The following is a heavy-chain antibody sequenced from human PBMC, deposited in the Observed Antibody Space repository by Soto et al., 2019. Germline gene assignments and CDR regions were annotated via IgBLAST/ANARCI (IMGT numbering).Heavy chain of an antibody. CDR1: GGSFIPNY. CDR2: IYYGGTT. CDR3: ARLGFYYQSLDP. Sequence: PSETLSLTCSVSGGSFIPNYWAWIRQPPWKGLEWIGYIYYGGTTRYNPSLESRVTVSLETSKSQFSLTLSSVTASDTAVYYCARLGFYYQSLDPWGHGTLVTVSS. V-gene: IGHV4-59*08. D-gene: IGHD2-2*01. J-gene: IGHJ5*02.